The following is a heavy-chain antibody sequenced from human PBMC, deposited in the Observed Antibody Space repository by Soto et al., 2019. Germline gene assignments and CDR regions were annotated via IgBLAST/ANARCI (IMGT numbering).Heavy chain of an antibody. J-gene: IGHJ4*02. CDR2: IIPIFGTA. CDR3: ARGGLDDDYGDLLGY. Sequence: GASVKVSCKASGGTFSSYAISWVRQAPGQGLEWMGGIIPIFGTANCAQKFQGRVTITADESTSTAYMELSSLRSEDTAVYYCARGGLDDDYGDLLGYWGQGTLVTVSS. V-gene: IGHV1-69*13. D-gene: IGHD4-17*01. CDR1: GGTFSSYA.